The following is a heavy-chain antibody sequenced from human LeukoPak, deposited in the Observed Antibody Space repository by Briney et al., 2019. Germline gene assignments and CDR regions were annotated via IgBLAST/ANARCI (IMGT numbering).Heavy chain of an antibody. J-gene: IGHJ4*02. CDR1: GGSISSYY. V-gene: IGHV4-59*01. CDR2: IYYSGST. D-gene: IGHD2-2*01. Sequence: KPSETLSLTCTVSGGSISSYYWSWIRQPPGKGLEWIGYIYYSGSTNYNPSLKSRVTISVDTSKNQFSLKLSSVTAADTAVYYCARVQCSSTSCYLDYWGQGTLVTVSS. CDR3: ARVQCSSTSCYLDY.